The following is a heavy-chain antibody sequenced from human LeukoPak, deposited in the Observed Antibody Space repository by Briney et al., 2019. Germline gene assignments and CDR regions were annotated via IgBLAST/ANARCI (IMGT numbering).Heavy chain of an antibody. J-gene: IGHJ3*02. CDR1: GGSFSGYY. D-gene: IGHD5-18*01. CDR3: ARVNPHYTAMVINAFDI. Sequence: SEILSLTCAVYGGSFSGYYWSWIRQPPGKGLEWIGEINHSGSTNYNPSLKSRVTISVDTSKNQFSLKLSSVTAADTAVYYCARVNPHYTAMVINAFDIWGQGTMVTVSS. CDR2: INHSGST. V-gene: IGHV4-34*01.